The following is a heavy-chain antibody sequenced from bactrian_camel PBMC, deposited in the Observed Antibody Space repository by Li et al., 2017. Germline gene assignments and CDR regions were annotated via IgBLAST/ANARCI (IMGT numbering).Heavy chain of an antibody. D-gene: IGHD3*01. J-gene: IGHJ6*01. CDR3: AAQPGGWAFGY. CDR1: GFTFKSHA. V-gene: IGHV3-2*01. Sequence: HVQLVESGGALVQPGGSLRLSCVASGFTFKSHAMSWVRQAPGKGLEWVSAVYMDSSNTIYADSVKGRFTISRDNAKNTLYLQMNSLKSEDTALYYCAAQPGGWAFGYWGQGTQVTVS. CDR2: VYMDSSNT.